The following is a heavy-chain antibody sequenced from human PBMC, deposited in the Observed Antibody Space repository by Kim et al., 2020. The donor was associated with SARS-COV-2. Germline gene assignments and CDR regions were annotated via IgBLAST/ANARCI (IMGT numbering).Heavy chain of an antibody. CDR3: ASGLLLWFGDPPVYYYGMDV. V-gene: IGHV1-69*06. CDR2: IIPIFGTA. CDR1: GGTFSSYA. D-gene: IGHD3-10*01. J-gene: IGHJ6*02. Sequence: SVKVSCKASGGTFSSYAISWVRQAPGQGLEWMGGIIPIFGTANYAQKFQGRVTITADKSTSTAYMELSSLRSEDTAVYYCASGLLLWFGDPPVYYYGMDVWGQGTTVTVSS.